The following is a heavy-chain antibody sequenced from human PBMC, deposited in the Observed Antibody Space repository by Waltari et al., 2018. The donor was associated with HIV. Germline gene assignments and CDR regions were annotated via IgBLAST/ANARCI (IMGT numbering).Heavy chain of an antibody. CDR1: GFIFSDFG. Sequence: QVQLVESGGGVVQPGRSLRLSCAASGFIFSDFGMHWVRQAPGKGREWVELVCDDGSKNYYADLVKGRFTISRDNSKNTLYLQMNSLRGEDTAMYYCVKDDSSGYYYMGDYWGLGTLVTVS. D-gene: IGHD3-22*01. CDR3: VKDDSSGYYYMGDY. J-gene: IGHJ4*02. CDR2: VCDDGSKN. V-gene: IGHV3-30*18.